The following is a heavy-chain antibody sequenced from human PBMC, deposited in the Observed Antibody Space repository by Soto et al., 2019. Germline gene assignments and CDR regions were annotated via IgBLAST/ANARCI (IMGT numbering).Heavy chain of an antibody. J-gene: IGHJ4*02. CDR3: ARDRGDFWTFDY. Sequence: QVQLVQSGAEVKKPGASVKVSCKASGYNFTSYGISWVRQAPGQGLEWMGWISDYNGNTNYAQQLKGRVTMTTDTSTGTAYMEMRSLRSDDTAVYYCARDRGDFWTFDYWGQGTLVTVSS. CDR1: GYNFTSYG. V-gene: IGHV1-18*01. D-gene: IGHD3-3*01. CDR2: ISDYNGNT.